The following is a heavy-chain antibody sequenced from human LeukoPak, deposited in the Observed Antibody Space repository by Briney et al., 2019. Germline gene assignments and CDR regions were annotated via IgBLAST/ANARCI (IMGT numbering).Heavy chain of an antibody. J-gene: IGHJ5*02. Sequence: GESLKISCQSSGHSFASYWIGWVRQMPGQGLEWMGIIYPGDSDTRYSPSSEGQVTISVGKSITTAYLQWTSMKASDTAMYYCARLAGNNWLDPWGQGTLVTVSS. CDR2: IYPGDSDT. CDR1: GHSFASYW. CDR3: ARLAGNNWLDP. V-gene: IGHV5-51*01.